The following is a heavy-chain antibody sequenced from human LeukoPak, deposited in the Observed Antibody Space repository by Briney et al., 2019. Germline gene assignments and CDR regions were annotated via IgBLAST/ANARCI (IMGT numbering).Heavy chain of an antibody. CDR2: ISAYNGNT. Sequence: ASVKVSCKASGYTFTSYAMHWVRQAPGQRLEWMGWISAYNGNTNYAQKLQGRVTMTTDTSTSTAYMELRSLRSDDTAVYYCARVDTAMVTGDYWGQGTLVTVSS. D-gene: IGHD5-18*01. V-gene: IGHV1-18*01. CDR1: GYTFTSYA. CDR3: ARVDTAMVTGDY. J-gene: IGHJ4*02.